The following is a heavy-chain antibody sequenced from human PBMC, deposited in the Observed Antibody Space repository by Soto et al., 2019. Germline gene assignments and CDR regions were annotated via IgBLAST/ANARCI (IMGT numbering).Heavy chain of an antibody. CDR3: ARDRPYYYDSSGYYL. J-gene: IGHJ5*02. V-gene: IGHV4-59*12. D-gene: IGHD3-22*01. CDR2: IYYSGST. Sequence: TSETLSLTCTVSGGSISSYYWSWIRQPPGKGLEWIGYIYYSGSTYYNPSLKSRVTISVDTSKNQFSLKLSSVTAADTAVYYCARDRPYYYDSSGYYLWGQGTLVTVSS. CDR1: GGSISSYY.